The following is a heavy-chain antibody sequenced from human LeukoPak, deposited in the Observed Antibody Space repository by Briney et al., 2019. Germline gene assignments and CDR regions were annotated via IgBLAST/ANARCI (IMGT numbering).Heavy chain of an antibody. CDR1: GGSISSSNW. Sequence: SETLSLTCAVSGGSISSSNWWSWVRPPPGKGLEWIGEIYHSGSTNYNPSLKSRVTISVDRSKNQFSLKLSSVTAADTAVYYCATYYDLPVWAVNPMGFDPWGQGTLVTVSS. CDR2: IYHSGST. J-gene: IGHJ5*02. D-gene: IGHD3-3*01. CDR3: ATYYDLPVWAVNPMGFDP. V-gene: IGHV4-4*02.